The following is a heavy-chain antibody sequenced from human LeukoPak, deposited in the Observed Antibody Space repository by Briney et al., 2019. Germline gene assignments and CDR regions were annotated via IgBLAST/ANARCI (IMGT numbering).Heavy chain of an antibody. CDR1: RVTVSNNF. Sequence: GGSLRLSCVASRVTVSNNFISWVRQAPGKGLQWVSVIYTGGNPRYADSVKGRFTISRDNSKNTLYLQMNNLRAEDTATYYCARVQYSGTYSDAFDIWGQGTVVTVSS. CDR3: ARVQYSGTYSDAFDI. V-gene: IGHV3-53*01. CDR2: IYTGGNP. J-gene: IGHJ3*02. D-gene: IGHD1-26*01.